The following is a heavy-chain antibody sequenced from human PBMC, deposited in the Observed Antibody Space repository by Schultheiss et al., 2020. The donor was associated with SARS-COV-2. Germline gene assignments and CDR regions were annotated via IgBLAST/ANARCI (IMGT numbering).Heavy chain of an antibody. CDR2: ISGSGGST. CDR3: AKDPIWGSSSFDY. J-gene: IGHJ4*02. CDR1: GFTFSSYA. Sequence: GESLKISCAASGFTFSSYAMSWVRQAPGKGLEWVSAISGSGGSTYYADSVKGRFTISRDNSKNTLYLQMNSLRAEDTAVYYCAKDPIWGSSSFDYWGQGTLVTVSS. V-gene: IGHV3-23*01. D-gene: IGHD6-13*01.